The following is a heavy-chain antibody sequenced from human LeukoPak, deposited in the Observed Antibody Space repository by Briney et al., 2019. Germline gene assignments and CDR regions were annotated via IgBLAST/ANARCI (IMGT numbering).Heavy chain of an antibody. D-gene: IGHD3-16*01. CDR1: GFTFSSYG. CDR3: AKAGFGGTGSPYGMDV. J-gene: IGHJ6*02. Sequence: GGSLRLSCAASGFTFSSYGMHWVRPAPGKGLEWVAAISYDGSNKYYADSVKGRFTISRDNSKNTLYLQMNSLRAEDTAVYYCAKAGFGGTGSPYGMDVWGQGTTVTVSS. V-gene: IGHV3-30*18. CDR2: ISYDGSNK.